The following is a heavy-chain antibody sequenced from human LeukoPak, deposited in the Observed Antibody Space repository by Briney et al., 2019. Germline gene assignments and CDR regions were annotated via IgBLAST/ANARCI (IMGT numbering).Heavy chain of an antibody. CDR1: GFPFSSYA. V-gene: IGHV3-23*01. D-gene: IGHD2-2*02. CDR2: ISGSGAST. CDR3: AKSRSSSSTSCYNY. J-gene: IGHJ4*02. Sequence: PGGSLRLSCAAPGFPFSSYAMNWVRQAPGKGLEWVSAISGSGASTYYADSVKDRFALSRDDSKNTLYLQMNSLRAEDTAVYYCAKSRSSSSTSCYNYWGQGTLVTVSS.